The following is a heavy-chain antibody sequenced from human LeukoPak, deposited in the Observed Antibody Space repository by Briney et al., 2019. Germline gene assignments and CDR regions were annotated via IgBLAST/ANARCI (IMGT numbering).Heavy chain of an antibody. CDR2: ISPGDSDT. CDR3: ARGRGATVITNFDY. J-gene: IGHJ4*02. CDR1: GYTFTGYW. D-gene: IGHD4-23*01. Sequence: GESLKISCKSSGYTFTGYWIGWVRQMPGKGLEWMGIISPGDSDTRYSPSFQGQVTMSADKSINTAYLQWGSLKASDTAFYYCARGRGATVITNFDYWGQGTLVTVSS. V-gene: IGHV5-51*01.